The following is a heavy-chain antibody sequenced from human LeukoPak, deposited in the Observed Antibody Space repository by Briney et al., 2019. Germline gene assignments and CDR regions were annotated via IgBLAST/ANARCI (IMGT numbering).Heavy chain of an antibody. D-gene: IGHD6-13*01. Sequence: GGSLRLSCAASGFTFSSYAMSWVRQAPGKGLEWVSAISGSGGSTYYADSVKGRFTISRDNSKNTLYLQMNSLRAEDTALYYCAKANYSPGAFDIWGQGTMVTVSS. J-gene: IGHJ3*02. CDR2: ISGSGGST. CDR3: AKANYSPGAFDI. CDR1: GFTFSSYA. V-gene: IGHV3-23*01.